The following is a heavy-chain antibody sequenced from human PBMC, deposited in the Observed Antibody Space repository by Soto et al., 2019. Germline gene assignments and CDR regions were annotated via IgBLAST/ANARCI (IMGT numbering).Heavy chain of an antibody. CDR3: ARARYSYGPYYGMDV. V-gene: IGHV3-53*01. CDR1: GFTVSSNY. J-gene: IGHJ6*02. Sequence: GGSLRLSCAASGFTVSSNYMSWVRQAPGKGMEWVSVIYSGGSTYYADSVKGRFTISRANSKNTLYLQMNSLRAEDTAVYYCARARYSYGPYYGMDVWGQGTTVTVSS. D-gene: IGHD5-18*01. CDR2: IYSGGST.